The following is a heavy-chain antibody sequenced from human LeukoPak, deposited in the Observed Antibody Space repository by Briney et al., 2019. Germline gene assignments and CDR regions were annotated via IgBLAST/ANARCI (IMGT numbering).Heavy chain of an antibody. Sequence: SETLSLTCAVSGDSISGGGYPWNWIRQPPGKGLEWIGSIYHSGTTYYNPSLKSPVTISVDTSKNQFSLKLTSATAADTALYFCAREEGSITMVRGVMYYFDYWGQGTLVTVSS. CDR1: GDSISGGGYP. V-gene: IGHV4-38-2*02. J-gene: IGHJ4*02. CDR2: IYHSGTT. CDR3: AREEGSITMVRGVMYYFDY. D-gene: IGHD3-10*01.